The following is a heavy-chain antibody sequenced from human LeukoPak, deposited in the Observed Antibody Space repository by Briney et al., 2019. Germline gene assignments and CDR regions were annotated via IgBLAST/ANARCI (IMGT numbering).Heavy chain of an antibody. CDR1: GFTFSSYA. V-gene: IGHV3-30-3*01. CDR2: ISYDGSNK. D-gene: IGHD6-13*01. Sequence: GGSLRLSCAASGFTFSSYAMHWVRQAPGKGLEWVAVISYDGSNKYYADSVKGRFTIFRDNSKNTLYLQMNSLRAEDTAVYYCASGFIAAAGKSYWGQGTLVTVSS. J-gene: IGHJ4*02. CDR3: ASGFIAAAGKSY.